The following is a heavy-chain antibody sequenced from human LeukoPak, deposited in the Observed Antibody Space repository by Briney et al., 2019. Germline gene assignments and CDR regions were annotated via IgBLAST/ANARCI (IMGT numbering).Heavy chain of an antibody. Sequence: PSETLSLTCAVSGYSISSGYYWGWIRQPPGKGLECIGSIYHSGSTYYNPSLKSRVTISVDTSKNQFSLKLSSVTAADTAVYYCARDFRIAAAGTNYFEYWGQGTLVTVSS. J-gene: IGHJ4*02. CDR1: GYSISSGYY. CDR2: IYHSGST. D-gene: IGHD6-13*01. V-gene: IGHV4-38-2*02. CDR3: ARDFRIAAAGTNYFEY.